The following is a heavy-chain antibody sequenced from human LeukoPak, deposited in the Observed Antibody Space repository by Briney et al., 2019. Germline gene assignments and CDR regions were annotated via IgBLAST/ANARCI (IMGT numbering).Heavy chain of an antibody. D-gene: IGHD1-1*01. CDR2: IGRSNNT. V-gene: IGHV3-53*01. Sequence: GGSLRLSSTLSNFDLRNDDMTWVRQAPGKGLEWDSNIGRSNNTYYAESVKGRFTISRDNSKNTVYLQMNSLRVEDTAVYYCGRESRGTLGTTAVDYWGQGTLVTVSS. CDR3: GRESRGTLGTTAVDY. CDR1: NFDLRNDD. J-gene: IGHJ4*02.